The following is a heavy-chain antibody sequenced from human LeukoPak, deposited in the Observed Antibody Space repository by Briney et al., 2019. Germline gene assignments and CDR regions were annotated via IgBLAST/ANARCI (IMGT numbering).Heavy chain of an antibody. D-gene: IGHD3-22*01. CDR3: AKERDSRGYFDY. J-gene: IGHJ4*02. V-gene: IGHV3-23*01. CDR2: ISGSGGST. CDR1: GFTFSTYA. Sequence: GGSLRLSCAVSGFTFSTYAMSWVRQAPVKGLEWVSAISGSGGSTYYADSVKGRFTISRDNSKNTLYLQMNSLRAEDTAVYYCAKERDSRGYFDYWGQGTLVTVSS.